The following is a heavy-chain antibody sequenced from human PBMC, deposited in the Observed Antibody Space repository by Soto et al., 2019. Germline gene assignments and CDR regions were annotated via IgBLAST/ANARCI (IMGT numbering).Heavy chain of an antibody. Sequence: PSQTLSLTCAISGDSVSRNSAAWNWIRQSPSRGLEWLGRTYYRSRWYNDYAVSVRSRITVNPDTSKNQFSLQLTSVTPEDTAVYYCAGTTSHYWYYMDVWGKGTTVTVSS. CDR1: GDSVSRNSAA. J-gene: IGHJ6*03. CDR2: TYYRSRWYN. CDR3: AGTTSHYWYYMDV. V-gene: IGHV6-1*01. D-gene: IGHD1-7*01.